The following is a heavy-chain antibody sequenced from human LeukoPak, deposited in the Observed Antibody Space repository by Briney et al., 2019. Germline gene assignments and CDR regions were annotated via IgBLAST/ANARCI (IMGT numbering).Heavy chain of an antibody. J-gene: IGHJ5*02. CDR3: ARTLPRLLGDCYSP. V-gene: IGHV1-2*02. Sequence: GASVKVSCKASGYTFTGYYMHWVRQAPGQGLEWMGWINPNSGGTNYAQKFQGRVTMTRDTSISTAYMELSRLRSDDTAVYYCARTLPRLLGDCYSPWGQGTLVTVSS. D-gene: IGHD2-21*02. CDR2: INPNSGGT. CDR1: GYTFTGYY.